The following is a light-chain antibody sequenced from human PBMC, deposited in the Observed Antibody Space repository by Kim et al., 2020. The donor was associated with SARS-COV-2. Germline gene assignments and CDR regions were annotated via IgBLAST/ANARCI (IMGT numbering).Light chain of an antibody. J-gene: IGLJ2*01. Sequence: SYELTQPPSVSVAPGQTARITCGGNNIGGKDVHWYQQRPGQAPVLVIYYDTDRPSGIPERFSGSNSGNTATLTISRVEAGDEADYYCQVWDSGSDHAVFGGGTQLTVL. CDR2: YDT. CDR3: QVWDSGSDHAV. V-gene: IGLV3-21*04. CDR1: NIGGKD.